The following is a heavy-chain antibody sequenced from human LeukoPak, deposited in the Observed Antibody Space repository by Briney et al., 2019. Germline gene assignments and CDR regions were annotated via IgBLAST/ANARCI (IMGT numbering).Heavy chain of an antibody. D-gene: IGHD7-27*01. V-gene: IGHV4-59*01. Sequence: SETRSLTCTVSGGSISSYYWSWIRQPPGKGLEWIGYIYYSGSTNYNPSLKSRVTISVDTSKNQFSLKLSSVTAADTAVYYCARGRAGEGSDYWGQGTLVTVSS. J-gene: IGHJ4*02. CDR1: GGSISSYY. CDR2: IYYSGST. CDR3: ARGRAGEGSDY.